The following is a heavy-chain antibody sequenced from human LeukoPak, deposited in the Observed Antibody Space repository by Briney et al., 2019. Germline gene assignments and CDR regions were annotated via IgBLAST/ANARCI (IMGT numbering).Heavy chain of an antibody. CDR3: ARGGDYGVKIDY. V-gene: IGHV3-7*03. D-gene: IGHD3-16*01. Sequence: GGSLRLSCAASGFTFRSYWMSWVRQAPGKGLEWVANIKKDGSAKYYVDSVKVRFTFSRDNSKNTIYLQMNSLRADDTAVYYCARGGDYGVKIDYWGQGTLVTVSS. CDR2: IKKDGSAK. CDR1: GFTFRSYW. J-gene: IGHJ4*02.